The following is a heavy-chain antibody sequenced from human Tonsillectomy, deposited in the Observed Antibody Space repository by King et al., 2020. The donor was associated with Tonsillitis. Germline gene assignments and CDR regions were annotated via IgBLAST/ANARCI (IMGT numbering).Heavy chain of an antibody. Sequence: QLQESGPGLVKPSETLSLTCSVSGASMNSYYWAWIRQPPGKGLEYIGYIYDSGTTNYNPSLKSRVTLSVDTSKNQFSLKMTSVTAADTAVYYCAKLDGTSYPFDDWGQGSLVTVSS. CDR2: IYDSGTT. D-gene: IGHD1-26*01. CDR1: GASMNSYY. V-gene: IGHV4-59*01. J-gene: IGHJ4*02. CDR3: AKLDGTSYPFDD.